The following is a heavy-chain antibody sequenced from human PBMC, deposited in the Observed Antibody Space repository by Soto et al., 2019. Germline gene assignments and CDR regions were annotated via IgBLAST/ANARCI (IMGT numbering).Heavy chain of an antibody. D-gene: IGHD3-10*01. Sequence: ASVKVSCKSSGGTFSRYAITWVRQAPVQGLAWMGWISAYNGNTNYAEKFQGRVTMTTDTSTSTAYMELRSLRSDDTAMYYCARRLSDGSGSYYPEKWGQGTLVTVSS. CDR3: ARRLSDGSGSYYPEK. CDR2: ISAYNGNT. J-gene: IGHJ4*02. CDR1: GGTFSRYA. V-gene: IGHV1-18*01.